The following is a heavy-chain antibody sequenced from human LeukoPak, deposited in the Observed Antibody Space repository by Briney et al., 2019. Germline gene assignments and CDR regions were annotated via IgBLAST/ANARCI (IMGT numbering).Heavy chain of an antibody. V-gene: IGHV4-34*01. CDR2: INHSGST. CDR3: ARGETYYYDSSGYYWVVDCFDY. CDR1: GGSFSGYY. Sequence: SETLSLTCAVYGGSFSGYYWSWIRQPPGKGLEWIGEINHSGSTNYNPSLKSRVTISVDTSKNQFSLKLSSVTAADTAVYYCARGETYYYDSSGYYWVVDCFDYWGQGTLVTVFS. D-gene: IGHD3-22*01. J-gene: IGHJ4*02.